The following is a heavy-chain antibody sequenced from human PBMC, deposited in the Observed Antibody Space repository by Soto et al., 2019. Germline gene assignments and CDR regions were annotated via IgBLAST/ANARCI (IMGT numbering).Heavy chain of an antibody. CDR2: ISYDGSNK. D-gene: IGHD5-12*01. V-gene: IGHV3-30-3*01. CDR3: ARDRIAQAPRDGYNFPFYYYYGMDV. J-gene: IGHJ6*02. Sequence: PGGSLRLSCAASGFTFSSYAMHWVRQAPGKGLEWVAVISYDGSNKYYADSVKGRFTISRDNSKNTLYLQMNSLRAEDTAVYYCARDRIAQAPRDGYNFPFYYYYGMDVWGQGTTVTVSS. CDR1: GFTFSSYA.